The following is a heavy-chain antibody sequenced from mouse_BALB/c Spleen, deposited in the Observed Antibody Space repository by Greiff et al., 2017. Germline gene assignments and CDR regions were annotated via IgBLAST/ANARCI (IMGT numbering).Heavy chain of an antibody. V-gene: IGHV5-4*02. D-gene: IGHD2-4*01. CDR1: GFTFSDYY. J-gene: IGHJ3*01. Sequence: EVQLVESGGGLVKPGGSLKLSCAASGFTFSDYYMYWVRQTPEKSLEWVATISDGGSYTYYPDSVKGRFTISRDNAKNKLYLQMSSLKSEDTAMYYCARDSTMSAWFAYWGQGTLVTVSA. CDR2: ISDGGSYT. CDR3: ARDSTMSAWFAY.